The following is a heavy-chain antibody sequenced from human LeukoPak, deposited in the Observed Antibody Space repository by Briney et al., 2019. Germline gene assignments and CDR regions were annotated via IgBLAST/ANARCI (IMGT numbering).Heavy chain of an antibody. CDR3: ASGPPYGGVYYYYGMDV. CDR2: ISAYNGNT. V-gene: IGHV1-18*04. Sequence: ASVKVSCKASGYTFTSYYMHWVRQAPGQGLEWMGWISAYNGNTNYAQKLQGRVTMTTDTSTSTAYMELRSLRSDDTAVYYCASGPPYGGVYYYYGMDVWGQGTTVTVSS. D-gene: IGHD4-23*01. J-gene: IGHJ6*02. CDR1: GYTFTSYY.